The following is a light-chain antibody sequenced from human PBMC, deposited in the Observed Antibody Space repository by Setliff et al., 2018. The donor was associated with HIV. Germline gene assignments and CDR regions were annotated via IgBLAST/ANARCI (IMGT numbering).Light chain of an antibody. Sequence: QSVLTQPASVSGSPGQSITISCTGTSRDVGTYNYVSWYQQHPGKAPKLMIYDVSKQPSGVSDRFSGSKTGNTASLTICGLQAEDEADYYCTSYTSSDIDVFATGTK. J-gene: IGLJ1*01. CDR1: SRDVGTYNY. CDR2: DVS. CDR3: TSYTSSDIDV. V-gene: IGLV2-14*03.